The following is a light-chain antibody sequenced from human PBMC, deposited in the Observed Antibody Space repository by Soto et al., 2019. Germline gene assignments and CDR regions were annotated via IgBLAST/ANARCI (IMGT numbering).Light chain of an antibody. CDR1: QSLPSDY. Sequence: EIVLTQSPGTLSLSPGERATLSCRTSQSLPSDYSAWYQQKPGQAPRLLIYAASSRATGIPDRFSGSGSGTDFTLSISRLEPEDFAVYYCQQYFTSPYTFGQGTKLEI. CDR2: AAS. J-gene: IGKJ2*01. CDR3: QQYFTSPYT. V-gene: IGKV3-20*01.